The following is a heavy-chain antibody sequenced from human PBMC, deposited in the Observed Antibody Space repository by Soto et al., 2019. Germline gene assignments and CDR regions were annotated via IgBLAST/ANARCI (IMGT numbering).Heavy chain of an antibody. CDR2: IYSGGST. CDR3: ARQNFRYNWNERGDYYYYYMDV. Sequence: EVQLVESGGGLVQPGGSLRLSCAASGFTVSSNYMSWVRQAPGKGLEWVSVIYSGGSTYYADSVKGRFTISRHNSKNTLYLQMNSLRAEDTAVYYCARQNFRYNWNERGDYYYYYMDVWGKGTTVTVSS. CDR1: GFTVSSNY. D-gene: IGHD1-20*01. V-gene: IGHV3-53*04. J-gene: IGHJ6*03.